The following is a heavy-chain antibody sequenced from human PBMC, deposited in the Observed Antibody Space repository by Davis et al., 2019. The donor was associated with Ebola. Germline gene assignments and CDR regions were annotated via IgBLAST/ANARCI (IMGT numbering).Heavy chain of an antibody. V-gene: IGHV4-61*01. CDR1: GGSISSSSYY. D-gene: IGHD1-26*01. Sequence: GSLRLSCTVSGGSISSSSYYWSWIRQPPGKGLEWIGYIYYSGSTNYNPSLKSRVTITVDTSKNQFSLKLSSVTAADTAVYYCARDRWELRSGYYFDYWGQGTLVTVSS. J-gene: IGHJ4*02. CDR3: ARDRWELRSGYYFDY. CDR2: IYYSGST.